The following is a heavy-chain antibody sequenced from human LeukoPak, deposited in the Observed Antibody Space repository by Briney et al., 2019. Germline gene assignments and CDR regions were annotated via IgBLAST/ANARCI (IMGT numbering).Heavy chain of an antibody. D-gene: IGHD3-22*01. CDR3: AKDQVYDSSGYYYDWFDP. J-gene: IGHJ5*02. CDR1: GFTFSSYA. CDR2: ISGSGGST. Sequence: GRSLRLSCAASGFTFSSYAMSWVRQAPGKGLEWVSAISGSGGSTYYADSVKGRFTISRDNSKNTLYLQMNSLRAEDTAVYYCAKDQVYDSSGYYYDWFDPWGQGTLVTVSS. V-gene: IGHV3-23*01.